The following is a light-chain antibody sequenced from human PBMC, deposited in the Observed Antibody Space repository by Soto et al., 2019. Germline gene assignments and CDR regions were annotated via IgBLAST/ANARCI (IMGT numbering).Light chain of an antibody. Sequence: QSALTQPASVSGSPGQSITISCTGTSANIGSYNLVSWYQHNPGKAPKLIIYEAFKRPSGVSNRFSASKSGNTASLTISGLQAEDEADYYCNSHTSGDFRVFGTGTKLTVL. J-gene: IGLJ1*01. CDR1: SANIGSYNL. CDR3: NSHTSGDFRV. V-gene: IGLV2-14*02. CDR2: EAF.